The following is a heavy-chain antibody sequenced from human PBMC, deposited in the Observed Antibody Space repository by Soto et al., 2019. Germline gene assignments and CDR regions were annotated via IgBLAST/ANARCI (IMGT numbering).Heavy chain of an antibody. V-gene: IGHV5-51*01. CDR2: IYPGDSDT. D-gene: IGHD6-13*01. CDR3: ARWGHAAAGVYYYYGMDV. J-gene: IGHJ6*02. Sequence: GESLKISCKGSGYSFTTYWIGWVRQMPGKGLEWMGIIYPGDSDTRYSPSFQGQVTISADKSISTAYLQWSSLKASDTAMYYCARWGHAAAGVYYYYGMDVWGQGTTVTVSS. CDR1: GYSFTTYW.